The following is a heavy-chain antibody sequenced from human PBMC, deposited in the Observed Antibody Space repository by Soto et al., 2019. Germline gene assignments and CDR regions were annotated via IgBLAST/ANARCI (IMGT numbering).Heavy chain of an antibody. J-gene: IGHJ5*01. CDR2: TIPLFDTT. Sequence: QMQLVQSGAEVKKPGSSVEVSCKASGGTFGNLGISWLRQAPGQGLEWMGGTIPLFDTTHYAEKFRNSFTMTADATSTAYMELTSLSSEETATYYCARDRDDVSGTNYNWFDSWGQGTLVTVSA. CDR3: ARDRDDVSGTNYNWFDS. D-gene: IGHD3-10*01. V-gene: IGHV1-69*01. CDR1: GGTFGNLG.